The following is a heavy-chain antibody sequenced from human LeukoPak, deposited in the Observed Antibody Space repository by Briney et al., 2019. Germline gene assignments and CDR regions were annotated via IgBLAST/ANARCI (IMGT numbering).Heavy chain of an antibody. CDR1: GGSISGYY. CDR3: ARDQAVPGPGYYCYYMDV. J-gene: IGHJ6*03. Sequence: PSETLSLTCTVSGGSISGYYWSWIWQPAGKGLEWIGRIYTSGGTNYNPSLTSRVTMSVDTSKNHFSLRLSSVTAADTAVYYCARDQAVPGPGYYCYYMDVWGKGTTVTISS. D-gene: IGHD6-13*01. V-gene: IGHV4-4*07. CDR2: IYTSGGT.